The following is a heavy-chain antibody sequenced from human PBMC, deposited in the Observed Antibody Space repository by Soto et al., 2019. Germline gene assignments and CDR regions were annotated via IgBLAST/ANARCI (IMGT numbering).Heavy chain of an antibody. D-gene: IGHD2-15*01. V-gene: IGHV1-3*01. J-gene: IGHJ4*02. CDR2: INAGNGNT. CDR3: ASGPGGPDGPGDY. Sequence: QVQLVQSGAEVKKPGASVKVSCKASGYTFISYAMHWVRQAPGQRLEWMGGINAGNGNTKYSQKFQGRVTITRDTSAGTAYMELSSLRSEDTAVYYCASGPGGPDGPGDYWGQGTLVTVSS. CDR1: GYTFISYA.